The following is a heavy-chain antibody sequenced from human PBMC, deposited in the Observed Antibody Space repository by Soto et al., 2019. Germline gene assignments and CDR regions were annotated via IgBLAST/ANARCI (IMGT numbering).Heavy chain of an antibody. V-gene: IGHV1-18*01. J-gene: IGHJ6*02. CDR3: ARGPMVRGVIHYYYGMDV. CDR1: GYTFTSYG. CDR2: ISAYNGNT. Sequence: ASVKVSCKASGYTFTSYGISWVRQAPGQGLEWMGWISAYNGNTNYAQKLQGRVTMTTDTSTSTAYMELRSLRSDDTAVYYCARGPMVRGVIHYYYGMDVWGQGTTVTVSS. D-gene: IGHD3-10*01.